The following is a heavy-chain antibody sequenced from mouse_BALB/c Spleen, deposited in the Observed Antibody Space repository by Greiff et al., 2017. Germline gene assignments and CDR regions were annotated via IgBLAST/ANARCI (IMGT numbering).Heavy chain of an antibody. Sequence: VQRVESGPGLVAPSQSLSITCTVSGFSLTSYDISWIRQPPGKGLEWLGVIWTGGGTNYNSAFMSRLSISKDNSKSQVFLKMNSLQTDDTAIYYCVRDGNYYFDYWGQGTTLTVSS. V-gene: IGHV2-9-2*01. J-gene: IGHJ2*01. CDR1: GFSLTSYD. D-gene: IGHD2-1*01. CDR3: VRDGNYYFDY. CDR2: IWTGGGT.